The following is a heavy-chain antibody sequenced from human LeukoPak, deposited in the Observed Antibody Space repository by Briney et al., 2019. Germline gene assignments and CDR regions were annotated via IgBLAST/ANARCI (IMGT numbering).Heavy chain of an antibody. CDR3: AGTPNGGY. J-gene: IGHJ4*02. V-gene: IGHV4-59*11. Sequence: PSETLSLTRTVSGGSISSHYWRWIRQPPGKGLEWIAYIYYTGGTMYNPSLKSRVTILMDTSKNQISLQMRSVTTADTAVYYCAGTPNGGYWGQGILGTVSS. CDR2: IYYTGGT. CDR1: GGSISSHY. D-gene: IGHD2-15*01.